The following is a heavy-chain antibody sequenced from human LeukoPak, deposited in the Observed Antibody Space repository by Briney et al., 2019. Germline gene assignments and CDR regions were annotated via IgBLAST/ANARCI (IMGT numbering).Heavy chain of an antibody. CDR3: TRGPIQLWIHNGMDV. CDR1: GFTFNTYW. Sequence: GGSLRLSCAASGFTFNTYWMSWVRQPPGKGLEWVGFIRSKAYRGTTEYAASVQGRFTISRDDSKSIVYLEMNSLQTEDTAVYYCTRGPIQLWIHNGMDVWGQGTTVTVSS. V-gene: IGHV3-49*04. J-gene: IGHJ6*02. D-gene: IGHD5-24*01. CDR2: IRSKAYRGTT.